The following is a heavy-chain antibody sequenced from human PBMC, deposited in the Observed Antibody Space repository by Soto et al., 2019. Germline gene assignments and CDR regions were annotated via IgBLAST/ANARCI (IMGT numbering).Heavy chain of an antibody. CDR1: GGSISSNY. D-gene: IGHD6-13*01. CDR3: ARQSTGYSVEVDY. CDR2: IHASGTT. Sequence: SETLSLTCTVSGGSISSNYWTWIRQPPGEALEWIGHIHASGTTYYSPSLSGRIAISLDTSKNQSSLRLTSVTAADTAVYYCARQSTGYSVEVDYWGQGTLVTVSS. V-gene: IGHV4-59*08. J-gene: IGHJ4*02.